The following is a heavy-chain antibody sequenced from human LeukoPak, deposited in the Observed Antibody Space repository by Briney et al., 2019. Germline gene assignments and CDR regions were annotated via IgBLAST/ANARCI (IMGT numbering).Heavy chain of an antibody. Sequence: ASVKVSCKASGYTFTGYYMHWVRQAPGQGLEWMGWINPNSGGTNYAQKFQGRVTMTRDTSISTAYMELSRLRSDDTAVYNCARNHNYAYSGSYYDYWGQGTLVTVSS. D-gene: IGHD1-26*01. CDR1: GYTFTGYY. CDR3: ARNHNYAYSGSYYDY. J-gene: IGHJ4*02. V-gene: IGHV1-2*02. CDR2: INPNSGGT.